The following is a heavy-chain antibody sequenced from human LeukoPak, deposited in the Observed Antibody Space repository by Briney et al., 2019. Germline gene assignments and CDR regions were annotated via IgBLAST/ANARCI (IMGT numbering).Heavy chain of an antibody. CDR2: ISGGGGST. Sequence: GESLRLSCTASGFAFSNHAMNWVRQAPGKGLEWVSTISGGGGSTYYADSVKGRFTISRDNSKNTLYLQVNSLRAEDTAVYYCAKGGKWDVTPFDYWGQGTLVTVSS. J-gene: IGHJ4*02. V-gene: IGHV3-23*01. CDR1: GFAFSNHA. CDR3: AKGGKWDVTPFDY. D-gene: IGHD1-26*01.